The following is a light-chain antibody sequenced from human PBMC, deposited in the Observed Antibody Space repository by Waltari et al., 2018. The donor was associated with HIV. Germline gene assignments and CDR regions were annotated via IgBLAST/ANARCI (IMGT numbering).Light chain of an antibody. V-gene: IGLV3-21*04. J-gene: IGLJ3*02. CDR3: QVWDTASNEGV. Sequence: YVLTQAPSVSQAPGKTATLTCEGDRLGPKTVHWYQQKSGQAPVLVIYYDSERPSGIPDRSSGSNSGNTATLTISRVEDGDEADYYCQVWDTASNEGVFGGGTKLTVL. CDR2: YDS. CDR1: RLGPKT.